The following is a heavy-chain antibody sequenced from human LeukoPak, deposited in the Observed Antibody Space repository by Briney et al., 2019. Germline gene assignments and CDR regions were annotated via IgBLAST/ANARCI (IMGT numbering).Heavy chain of an antibody. D-gene: IGHD6-6*01. V-gene: IGHV3-7*01. CDR1: GFTFSSYW. J-gene: IGHJ4*02. CDR2: IQQDGSEK. Sequence: GGSLRLSCAASGFTFSSYWMSWVRQASGKGLEWVANIQQDGSEKYYVDSVKGRFTISRDNAKNSLYLQMNSLRAEDTAVYYCARELGSYSSSSQGDYWGQGTLVTVSS. CDR3: ARELGSYSSSSQGDY.